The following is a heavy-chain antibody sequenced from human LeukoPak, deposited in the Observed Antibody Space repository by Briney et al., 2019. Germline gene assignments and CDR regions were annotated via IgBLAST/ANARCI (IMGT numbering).Heavy chain of an antibody. CDR3: ASWFLKRFY. D-gene: IGHD2/OR15-2a*01. CDR2: IYTSGST. Sequence: SETLSLTCTVSGGSISSGSYYWSWIRQPAGKGLEWIGRIYTSGSTNYNPSLKSRVTISVDTSKNQSSLKLSSVTAADTAVYYCASWFLKRFYWGQGTLVTVSS. J-gene: IGHJ4*02. V-gene: IGHV4-61*02. CDR1: GGSISSGSYY.